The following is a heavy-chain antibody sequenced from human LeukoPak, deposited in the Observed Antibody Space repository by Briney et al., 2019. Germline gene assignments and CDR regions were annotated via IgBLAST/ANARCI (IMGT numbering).Heavy chain of an antibody. D-gene: IGHD3-16*01. CDR3: ARDWGSSGWYNWFDP. Sequence: GSLRLSCAASGFTFSTYAMSWVRQAPGKGLEWVSAISGSGGSTYYADSVKGRFTISRDNSKNTLYLQMNSLRVEDTAVYYCARDWGSSGWYNWFDPWGQGILVTVSS. J-gene: IGHJ5*02. CDR1: GFTFSTYA. CDR2: ISGSGGST. V-gene: IGHV3-23*01.